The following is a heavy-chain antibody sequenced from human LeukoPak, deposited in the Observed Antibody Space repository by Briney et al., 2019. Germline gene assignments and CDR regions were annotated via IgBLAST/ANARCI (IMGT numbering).Heavy chain of an antibody. Sequence: SETLSLTCTVSGGSISSGGYYWSWIRQHPGKGLEWIGYIYYSGSTYYNPSLKSRVTISVDTSKNQFSLKLSSVTAADTAVYYCARDLLTTLDYWGQGTLVAVSS. CDR3: ARDLLTTLDY. CDR1: GGSISSGGYY. V-gene: IGHV4-31*03. J-gene: IGHJ4*02. CDR2: IYYSGST. D-gene: IGHD2-15*01.